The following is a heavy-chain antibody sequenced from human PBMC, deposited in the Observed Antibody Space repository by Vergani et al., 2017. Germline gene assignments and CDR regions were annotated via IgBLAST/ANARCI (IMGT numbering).Heavy chain of an antibody. D-gene: IGHD3-10*01. J-gene: IGHJ4*02. CDR1: GFNFSGSD. CDR3: ARPPYGSGTISFDY. V-gene: IGHV3-73*01. CDR2: IRNKANSYAT. Sequence: VHLVESGGGVVQPGGSLKVSCAASGFNFSGSDMHWVRQASGKGLEWIGRIRNKANSYATVYAVSVKGRFTISRDDSKNTAYLHMNSLKTEETAVYYCARPPYGSGTISFDYWGQGILVTVSS.